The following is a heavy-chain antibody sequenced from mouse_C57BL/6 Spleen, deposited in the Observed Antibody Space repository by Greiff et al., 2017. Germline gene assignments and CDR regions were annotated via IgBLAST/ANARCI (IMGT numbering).Heavy chain of an antibody. CDR2: INYDGSST. V-gene: IGHV5-16*01. D-gene: IGHD1-1*01. CDR3: ARERWDYYGSSYGLDY. J-gene: IGHJ2*01. CDR1: GFTFSDYY. Sequence: EVMLVESEGGLVQPGSSMKLSCTASGFTFSDYYMAWVRQVPEKGLEWVANINYDGSSTYYLDALKSRFIISRDNAKNILYLQMSSLKSEDTATYYCARERWDYYGSSYGLDYWGQGTTLTVSS.